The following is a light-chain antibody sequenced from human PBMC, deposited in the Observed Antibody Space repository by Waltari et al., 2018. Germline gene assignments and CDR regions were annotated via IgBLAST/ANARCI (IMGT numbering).Light chain of an antibody. J-gene: IGKJ2*01. CDR3: QQYNNWRT. CDR2: GAS. V-gene: IGKV3-15*01. Sequence: EILMTQSPATLSVSPGERATLSCRASQSISRHLAWYQQKPGQAPRLLIYGASTRAPGIPARFSGSGSGTEFTLTISSLQSEDFAVYYCQQYNNWRTFGQGTKLEI. CDR1: QSISRH.